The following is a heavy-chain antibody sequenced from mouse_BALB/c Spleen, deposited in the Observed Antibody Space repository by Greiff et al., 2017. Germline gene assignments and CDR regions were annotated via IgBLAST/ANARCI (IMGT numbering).Heavy chain of an antibody. CDR3: ARQRAMDY. CDR1: GFTFSSYT. J-gene: IGHJ4*01. CDR2: ISNGGGST. V-gene: IGHV5-12-2*01. Sequence: EVNVVESGAGLVQPGGSLKLSCAASGFTFSSYTMSWVRQTPEKRLEWVAYISNGGGSTYYPDTVKGRFTISRDNTKNTLYLQMSSLKSEDTAMYYCARQRAMDYWGQGTSVTVSS.